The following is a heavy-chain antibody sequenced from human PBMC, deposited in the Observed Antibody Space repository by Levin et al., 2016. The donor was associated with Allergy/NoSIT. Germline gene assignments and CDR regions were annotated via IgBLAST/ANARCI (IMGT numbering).Heavy chain of an antibody. V-gene: IGHV1-46*01. D-gene: IGHD1-26*01. CDR1: GYTFTRYY. J-gene: IGHJ4*02. CDR2: INPSGGST. CDR3: AITSGSYPFDY. Sequence: ASVKVSCKASGYTFTRYYIHWVRQAPGQGLEWMGIINPSGGSTSYAQKFQGRVTMTRDTSTSTVYIEVSSLRSEDTAIYYCAITSGSYPFDYWGQGTLVTVSS.